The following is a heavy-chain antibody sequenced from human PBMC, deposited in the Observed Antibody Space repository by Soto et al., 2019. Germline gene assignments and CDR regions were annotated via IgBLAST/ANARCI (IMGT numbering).Heavy chain of an antibody. V-gene: IGHV3-23*01. CDR2: IGSSGST. J-gene: IGHJ4*02. Sequence: GGSLRLSCVASGFTFDTYALNWVRQAPGKGLEWVSAIGSSGSTYYADSVKGRFTISRDTPKKTLYLQMNSLRVEDTAKYYCAKGFRSLEWYSLAPFDYWGQGALVTVS. D-gene: IGHD3-3*01. CDR1: GFTFDTYA. CDR3: AKGFRSLEWYSLAPFDY.